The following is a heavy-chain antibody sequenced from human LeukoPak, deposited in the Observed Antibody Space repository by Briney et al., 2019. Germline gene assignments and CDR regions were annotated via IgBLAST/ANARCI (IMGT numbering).Heavy chain of an antibody. CDR2: VSAYSGNT. CDR1: GYTFTSYG. CDR3: ARVQTNSGYVTMGIYYYYYMDV. Sequence: GASVKVSCKASGYTFTSYGISWVRQAPGQGLEWMGWVSAYSGNTNYAQKLQGRVTMTTDTSTSTAYMELRSLRSDDTAVYYCARVQTNSGYVTMGIYYYYYMDVWGKGTTVTVSS. V-gene: IGHV1-18*01. D-gene: IGHD5-12*01. J-gene: IGHJ6*03.